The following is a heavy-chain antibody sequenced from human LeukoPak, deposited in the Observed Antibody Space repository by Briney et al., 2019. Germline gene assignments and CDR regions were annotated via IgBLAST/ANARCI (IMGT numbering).Heavy chain of an antibody. CDR3: ARENDYDLGMDV. J-gene: IGHJ6*02. D-gene: IGHD3-3*01. Sequence: SETLSLTCAVYGGSFSGYYWSWIRQPPGKGLEWIGYIYYSGSTYYNPSLKSRVTISVDTSKNQFSLKLSSVTAADTAVYYCARENDYDLGMDVWGQGTTVTVSS. V-gene: IGHV4-34*09. CDR1: GGSFSGYY. CDR2: IYYSGST.